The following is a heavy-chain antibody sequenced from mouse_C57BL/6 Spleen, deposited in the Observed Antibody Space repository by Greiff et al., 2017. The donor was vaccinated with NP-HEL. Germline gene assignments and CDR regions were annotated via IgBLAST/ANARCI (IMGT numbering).Heavy chain of an antibody. V-gene: IGHV1-26*01. CDR2: IHPNNGGT. CDR1: GYTFTDYY. D-gene: IGHD2-3*01. Sequence: EVQLQQSGPELVKPGASVKLSCKASGYTFTDYYMNWVPQSPGKSLEWIGDIHPNNGGTSYNQKFKGKATLTVDKSSRTAYMELRSLTSEDSAVYYCSRFSGYYSYAMDCWGQGTSVTVSS. J-gene: IGHJ4*01. CDR3: SRFSGYYSYAMDC.